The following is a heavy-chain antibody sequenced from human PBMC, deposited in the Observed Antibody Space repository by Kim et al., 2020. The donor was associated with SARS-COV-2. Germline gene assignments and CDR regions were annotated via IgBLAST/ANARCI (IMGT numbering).Heavy chain of an antibody. J-gene: IGHJ5*02. D-gene: IGHD3-22*01. V-gene: IGHV3-74*01. CDR3: AREITMIVVVQYNWFDP. CDR1: GFTFSSYW. Sequence: GGSLRLSCAASGFTFSSYWMHWVRQAPGKGLVWVSRINSDGSSTSYADSVKGRFTISRDNAKNTLYLQMNSLRAEDTAVYYCAREITMIVVVQYNWFDPWGQGTLVTVSS. CDR2: INSDGSST.